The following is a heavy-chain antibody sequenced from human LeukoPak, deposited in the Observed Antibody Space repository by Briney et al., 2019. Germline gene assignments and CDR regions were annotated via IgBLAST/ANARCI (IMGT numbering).Heavy chain of an antibody. D-gene: IGHD1-26*01. CDR1: GDSFSSSSYF. J-gene: IGHJ4*02. CDR2: ISSSGNT. Sequence: SETLSLTCTVSGDSFSSSSYFWDWIRQAPGKGLEWIGTISSSGNTYYNPSLKSRVTMSVDTSKNQFSLKLTPVTAADTTVYYCARHYSGTYYRFDSWGQGTLVTVSS. V-gene: IGHV4-39*01. CDR3: ARHYSGTYYRFDS.